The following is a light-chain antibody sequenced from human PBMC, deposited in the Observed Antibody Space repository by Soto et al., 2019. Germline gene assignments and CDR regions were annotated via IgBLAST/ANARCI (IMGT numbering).Light chain of an antibody. CDR2: GAS. CDR1: QSVSTN. CDR3: QHYGSSEII. Sequence: IRLTQSPATLSLSPRARATLSSRASQSVSTNLAWYQQKPGQPPRLLIYGASSRATGITDRFSGSVSGTDFTLTITRLEPEDFAVFYCQHYGSSEIIVAQGTRLDIK. J-gene: IGKJ5*01. V-gene: IGKV3-20*01.